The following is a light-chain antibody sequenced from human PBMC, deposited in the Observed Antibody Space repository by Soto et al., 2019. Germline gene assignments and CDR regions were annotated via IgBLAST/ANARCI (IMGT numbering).Light chain of an antibody. CDR1: QGISNY. V-gene: IGKV1-16*01. CDR2: GAS. Sequence: DIQMTQSPSSLSASVGDRVTITCRASQGISNYLAWFQQKRGKARKSLIYGASSLHSGVPSRFSGSGSETHFTLTISSLQRDDFATYYCQHYDGYPQTFGQGTRLEIK. J-gene: IGKJ5*01. CDR3: QHYDGYPQT.